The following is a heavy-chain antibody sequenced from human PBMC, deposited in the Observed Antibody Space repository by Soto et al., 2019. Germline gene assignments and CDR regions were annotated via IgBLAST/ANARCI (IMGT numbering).Heavy chain of an antibody. V-gene: IGHV3-7*01. CDR2: INPDGSEK. J-gene: IGHJ4*02. Sequence: EVQLVESGGGLVQPGGSLRLSCGASGFTFSIYWMSWVRQAPGKGLEWVANINPDGSEKYYVDSLKGRFTISRDNAKNSLYLQMNDLRAEDTAVYYCATDKSGYPFDYWGQGILVTVSS. CDR3: ATDKSGYPFDY. D-gene: IGHD3-3*01. CDR1: GFTFSIYW.